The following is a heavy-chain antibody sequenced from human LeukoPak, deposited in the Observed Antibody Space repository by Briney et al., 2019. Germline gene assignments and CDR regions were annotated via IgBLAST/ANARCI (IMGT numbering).Heavy chain of an antibody. Sequence: GGSLRLSCAASGLTFSDYSMTWVRQAPGKGLFWVSGISAGGGSTYYADSVKGRFTISRDNSRNTLHLQMNSLRAEDTAAYYCARIVTGYCGTSGCRSRHFDYWGQGTLVTVSS. J-gene: IGHJ4*02. CDR3: ARIVTGYCGTSGCRSRHFDY. D-gene: IGHD2-2*01. CDR1: GLTFSDYS. CDR2: ISAGGGST. V-gene: IGHV3-23*01.